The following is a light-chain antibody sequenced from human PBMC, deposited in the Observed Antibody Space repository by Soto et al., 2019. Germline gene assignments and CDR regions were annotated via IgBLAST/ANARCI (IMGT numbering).Light chain of an antibody. CDR2: DAS. CDR1: QSISSW. V-gene: IGKV1-5*01. J-gene: IGKJ5*01. CDR3: LQDYDYPWT. Sequence: DTHMTQSPSTLSAYVGDRVTITCRASQSISSWLAWYQQKPGKGPKLLIYDASSLESGVPSRFSGSGSGTEFTLTISSLQPEDFATYYCLQDYDYPWTFGQGTRLEIK.